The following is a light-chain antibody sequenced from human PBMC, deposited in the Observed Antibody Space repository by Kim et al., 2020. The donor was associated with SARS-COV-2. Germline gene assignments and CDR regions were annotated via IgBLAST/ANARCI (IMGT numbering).Light chain of an antibody. CDR3: QQYNSYLTWT. Sequence: DIQMTQSPSTLSASVGDRVTITCRASQSISSWLAWYQQKPGKAPKLLIYKASSLESGVPSRFSGSGSGTEFTLTISSLQPDDFATYYCQQYNSYLTWTFGQGTKVDNQT. V-gene: IGKV1-5*03. J-gene: IGKJ1*01. CDR2: KAS. CDR1: QSISSW.